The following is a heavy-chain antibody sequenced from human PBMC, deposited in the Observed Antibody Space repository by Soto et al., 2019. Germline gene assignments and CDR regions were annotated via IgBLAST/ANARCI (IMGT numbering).Heavy chain of an antibody. CDR1: GGSISSYY. J-gene: IGHJ5*02. Sequence: QVQLQESGPGLVKPSETLSLTCTVSGGSISSYYWSWIRQPPGKGLEWIGYIYYSATTNYNPSLTSXPXIXXDTPKNQSSLKLTSVTAAATAVYSCASALWGPAGHINRFDPWGQGTLVTVSS. CDR3: ASALWGPAGHINRFDP. CDR2: IYYSATT. V-gene: IGHV4-59*01. D-gene: IGHD2-2*01.